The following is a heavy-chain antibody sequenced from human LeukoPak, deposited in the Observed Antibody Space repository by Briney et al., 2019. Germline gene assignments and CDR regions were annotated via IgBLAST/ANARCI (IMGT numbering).Heavy chain of an antibody. D-gene: IGHD2-8*02. CDR1: GFTFSSYS. Sequence: GGSLRLSCAASGFTFSSYSMNWIRQAPGKGLEWVSSISSSSYIYYADSVKGRFTISRDNAKNSLYLQMNSPRAEDTAVYYCARDEFPPTGCVFWWTPGYYGMDVWGQGTTVTVSS. CDR3: ARDEFPPTGCVFWWTPGYYGMDV. CDR2: ISSSSYI. V-gene: IGHV3-21*01. J-gene: IGHJ6*02.